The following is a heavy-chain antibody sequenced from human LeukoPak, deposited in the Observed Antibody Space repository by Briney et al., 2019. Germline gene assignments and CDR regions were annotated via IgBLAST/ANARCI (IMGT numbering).Heavy chain of an antibody. D-gene: IGHD1-26*01. CDR1: GYTFTDYY. J-gene: IGHJ4*02. CDR3: ASVYSAKDLAQLDY. V-gene: IGHV1-2*02. Sequence: ASVKVSRKASGYTFTDYYIHWVRQAPGQGLEWMGWINPNSGVTKYAQKFQGRLTMTRVTSIRTAYMELTILTSDDTAMYYCASVYSAKDLAQLDYWGQGTLVTVSS. CDR2: INPNSGVT.